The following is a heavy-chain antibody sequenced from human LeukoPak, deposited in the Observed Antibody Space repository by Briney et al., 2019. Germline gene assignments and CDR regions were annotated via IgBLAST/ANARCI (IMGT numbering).Heavy chain of an antibody. J-gene: IGHJ4*02. Sequence: PGGSLGLSCAACGFAFSTYTMNWVRQAPGKGLEWVSVISSSGGTTYYSDSVRGRFIISRDNSKNTLYLQMNSLRAEDTAVYYCAKAGIAVPTTPEYCGQGTQVTVSS. CDR3: AKAGIAVPTTPEY. CDR1: GFAFSTYT. CDR2: ISSSGGTT. V-gene: IGHV3-23*01. D-gene: IGHD6-19*01.